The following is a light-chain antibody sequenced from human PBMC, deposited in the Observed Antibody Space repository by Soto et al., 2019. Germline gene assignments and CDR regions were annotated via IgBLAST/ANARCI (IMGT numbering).Light chain of an antibody. CDR3: QQYYSYPPQ. Sequence: AIRMTQSPSSLSASTGDRVTITCRASQGISSYLAWYQQKPGKAPKLLIYAASTLQSGVPSRFSGSGSGTDFTLTISCLQSEDFATYYCQQYYSYPPQFGQGTKLEIK. V-gene: IGKV1-8*01. J-gene: IGKJ2*01. CDR2: AAS. CDR1: QGISSY.